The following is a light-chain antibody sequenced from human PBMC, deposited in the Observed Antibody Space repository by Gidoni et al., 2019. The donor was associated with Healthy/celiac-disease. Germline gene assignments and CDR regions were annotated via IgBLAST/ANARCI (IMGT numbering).Light chain of an antibody. V-gene: IGKV1-39*01. Sequence: DIQMTQSPSSLSASVGDRVTITCRASQSISSYLNWYQQKPGKAPKLLIYAASSSQSGVPSRFSGSGSGTDFTLTISSLQPEDFATYYCQQSYSTPRYTFGQGTKLEIK. CDR2: AAS. CDR3: QQSYSTPRYT. CDR1: QSISSY. J-gene: IGKJ2*01.